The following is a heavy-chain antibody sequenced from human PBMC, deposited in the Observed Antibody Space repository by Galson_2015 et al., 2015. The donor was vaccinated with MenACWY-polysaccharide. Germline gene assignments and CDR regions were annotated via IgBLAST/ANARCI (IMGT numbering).Heavy chain of an antibody. V-gene: IGHV3-23*01. D-gene: IGHD2-15*01. CDR3: AKTRSGTAGSLKNWFDS. J-gene: IGHJ5*01. CDR1: GFTFSSYA. Sequence: SLRLSCAPFGFTFSSYAMSWARQAPGKGLEWVSGISGTSRSAYYADSVRGRFTISRDNSKNTLYLQMNSLRAEDTAVYYCAKTRSGTAGSLKNWFDSWGQGTLVTVSS. CDR2: ISGTSRSA.